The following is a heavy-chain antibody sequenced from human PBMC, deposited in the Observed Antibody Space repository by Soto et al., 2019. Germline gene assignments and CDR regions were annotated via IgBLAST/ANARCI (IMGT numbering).Heavy chain of an antibody. CDR2: ISSSGSTI. Sequence: GGSLRLSCAASGFTFSDYYMSWIRQAPGKGLEWVSYISSSGSTIYYADSVKGRFTISRDNAKNSLYLQMNSLRAEDTAVYYCASSTIPGDYYYYYMDVWGKGTTVTVSS. D-gene: IGHD3-9*01. CDR1: GFTFSDYY. J-gene: IGHJ6*03. V-gene: IGHV3-11*01. CDR3: ASSTIPGDYYYYYMDV.